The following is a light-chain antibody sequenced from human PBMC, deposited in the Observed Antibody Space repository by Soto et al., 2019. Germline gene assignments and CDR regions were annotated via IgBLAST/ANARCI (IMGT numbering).Light chain of an antibody. CDR1: QSVSSN. CDR2: DTS. V-gene: IGKV3-15*01. J-gene: IGKJ4*01. CDR3: QRYNNWPLT. Sequence: EIVMTQSPATLSVSPGERATLSCRASQSVSSNLAWYQHKPGQTPRLLIYDTSARATGVPARFSGSRSGTEFTLTINSLQSEDFAVYYCQRYNNWPLTFGGGTKVEN.